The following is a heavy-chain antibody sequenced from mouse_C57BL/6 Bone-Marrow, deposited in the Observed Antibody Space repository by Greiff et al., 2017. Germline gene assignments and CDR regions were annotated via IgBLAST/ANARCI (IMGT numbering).Heavy chain of an antibody. CDR2: IWSGGST. D-gene: IGHD1-1*01. V-gene: IGHV2-2*01. Sequence: QVHLKQSGPGLVQPSQRLSITCTVSGFSLTSYGVHWVRQSPGKGLEWLGVIWSGGSTDYHAAFISRLSISKDNSKSQVFFKMNSLQADDTAIYYCASYGSSPAWFAYWGQGTLVTVSA. J-gene: IGHJ3*01. CDR1: GFSLTSYG. CDR3: ASYGSSPAWFAY.